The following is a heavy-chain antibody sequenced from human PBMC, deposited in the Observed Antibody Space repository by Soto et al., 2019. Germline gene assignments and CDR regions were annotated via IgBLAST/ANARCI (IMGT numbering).Heavy chain of an antibody. CDR1: GYSVTSYV. D-gene: IGHD1-20*01. CDR3: ARGNWNQEDALDV. Sequence: QVPLVQSGAEVKKPGASVRVSCKASGYSVTSYVIHWVRQAPGQRLEWMGWINAGNGNTRYSQKLQGRVTISRDTSATTAYMELSSLRSEDTAMYFCARGNWNQEDALDVWGQGTLVTVSS. J-gene: IGHJ3*01. V-gene: IGHV1-3*01. CDR2: INAGNGNT.